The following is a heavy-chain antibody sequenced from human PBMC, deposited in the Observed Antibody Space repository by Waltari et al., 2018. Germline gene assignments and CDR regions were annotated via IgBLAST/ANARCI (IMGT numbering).Heavy chain of an antibody. CDR1: GYTFSDFY. CDR3: ARAGSTLIWGVAE. J-gene: IGHJ4*02. Sequence: QVQLVQSGAEVKKPGASVKVSCTASGYTFSDFYIHWVRQAPGQGLEWMGTVNPNGGSKTYAQKLNDRVTMTSATSTSTVYMELSSLRSEDTAVYYCARAGSTLIWGVAEWGQGTLVTVSS. D-gene: IGHD3-16*01. V-gene: IGHV1-46*04. CDR2: VNPNGGSK.